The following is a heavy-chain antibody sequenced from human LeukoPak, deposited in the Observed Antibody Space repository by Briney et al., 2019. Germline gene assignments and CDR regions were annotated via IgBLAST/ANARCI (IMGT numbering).Heavy chain of an antibody. V-gene: IGHV3-64*01. D-gene: IGHD3-16*01. Sequence: SGGSLRLSCAASGFTFSSYAMHWVRQAPGKGLEYVSAISSNGGSTSYANSVKGRFTISRDNSKNTLYLQMGSLRAEDMAVYYCASWGNNKILDYWGQGTLVTVSS. J-gene: IGHJ4*02. CDR2: ISSNGGST. CDR1: GFTFSSYA. CDR3: ASWGNNKILDY.